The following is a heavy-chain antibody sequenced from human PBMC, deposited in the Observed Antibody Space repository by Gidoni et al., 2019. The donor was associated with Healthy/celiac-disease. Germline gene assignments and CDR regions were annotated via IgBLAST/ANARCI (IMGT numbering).Heavy chain of an antibody. CDR1: GYPFPSYY. CDR2: NNPSGGST. J-gene: IGHJ4*02. D-gene: IGHD3-10*01. CDR3: ARVYETYYYGSGSYSPPYFDY. Sequence: QVQLVQSGAEVKKPGASVKVSCKASGYPFPSYYLHCVRQASGQGLEWMGINNPSGGSTSYAQKFQGRVTMTRDTSTSTVYMELSSLRSEDTAVYYCARVYETYYYGSGSYSPPYFDYWGQGTLVTVSS. V-gene: IGHV1-46*01.